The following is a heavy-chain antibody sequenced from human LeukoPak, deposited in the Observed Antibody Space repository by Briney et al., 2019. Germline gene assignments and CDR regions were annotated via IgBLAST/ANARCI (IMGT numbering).Heavy chain of an antibody. CDR3: ARVSSGHYNAFDI. D-gene: IGHD3-22*01. V-gene: IGHV3-7*01. CDR2: MKRHGSEK. J-gene: IGHJ3*02. Sequence: GGSLRLSCAASGFTFSNYWMSWVRQAPGKGLEWVANMKRHGSEKYYVDSVKGRFTISRDNAKNSLLLQMSGLRAEHTAVYYCARVSSGHYNAFDIWGQGTMVTVSS. CDR1: GFTFSNYW.